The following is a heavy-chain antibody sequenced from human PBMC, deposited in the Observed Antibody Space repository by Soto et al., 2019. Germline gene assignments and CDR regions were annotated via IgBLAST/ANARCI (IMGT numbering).Heavy chain of an antibody. V-gene: IGHV4-30-4*01. CDR2: IYYSGST. CDR1: GGSISSGDYY. D-gene: IGHD2-2*01. Sequence: QVQLQESGPGLVKPSQTLSLTCTVSGGSISSGDYYWSWIRQPPGKGLEWIGYIYYSGSTYYNPSLKIGLTISVDTSKNQFYLKLSSVTGADTAVYYCARERPDGSRLDPWGQGTLVTVSS. J-gene: IGHJ5*02. CDR3: ARERPDGSRLDP.